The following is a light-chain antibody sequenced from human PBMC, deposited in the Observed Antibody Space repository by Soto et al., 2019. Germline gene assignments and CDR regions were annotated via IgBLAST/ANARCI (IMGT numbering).Light chain of an antibody. J-gene: IGKJ5*01. CDR1: QSVSSN. CDR3: QQYNNWPIT. V-gene: IGKV3D-15*01. Sequence: ILLTQSPATLSLSPGERATLSCRASQSVSSNLAWYKQKPGQAPRLLIYGASTRATGIPARFSGSGSGTEFTLTISSLQSEDFAVYYCQQYNNWPITFGQGTRLEIK. CDR2: GAS.